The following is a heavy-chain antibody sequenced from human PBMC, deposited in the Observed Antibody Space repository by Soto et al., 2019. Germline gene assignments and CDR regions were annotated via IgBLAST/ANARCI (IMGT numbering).Heavy chain of an antibody. CDR3: ASSVVVVAAYYYGMDV. V-gene: IGHV3-30*03. CDR2: ISYDGSNK. D-gene: IGHD2-15*01. J-gene: IGHJ6*02. CDR1: GFTFSSYG. Sequence: GGSLRLSCAASGFTFSSYGMHWVRQAPGKGLEWVAVISYDGSNKYYADSVTGRFTISRDNSKNTLYLQMNSLRAEDTAVYYCASSVVVVAAYYYGMDVWGQGTTVTVSS.